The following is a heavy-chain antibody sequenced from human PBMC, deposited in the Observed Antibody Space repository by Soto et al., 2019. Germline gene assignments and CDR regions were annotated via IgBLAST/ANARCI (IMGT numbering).Heavy chain of an antibody. J-gene: IGHJ4*02. CDR2: INPNSGGT. CDR3: ARGRIYYDSSGNFDY. CDR1: GYTFTGHY. V-gene: IGHV1-2*02. Sequence: ASVKVSCKASGYTFTGHYMHWVRQAPGQGLEWMGWINPNSGGTNYAQKFQGRVTMTRDTSISTAYMELSRLRSDDTAVYYCARGRIYYDSSGNFDYWGQGTLVNV. D-gene: IGHD3-22*01.